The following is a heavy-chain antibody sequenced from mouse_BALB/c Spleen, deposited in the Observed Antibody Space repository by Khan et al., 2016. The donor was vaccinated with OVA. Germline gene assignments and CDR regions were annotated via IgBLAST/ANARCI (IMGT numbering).Heavy chain of an antibody. Sequence: EVELVESGGGLVQPGGSLKLSCAASGFTFSSYAMSWFRQPSAKRLEWFATFISGGNYTYYPDCVKGRFTISRDTSKSPLYLQMSTLTSEDTAMFYCTRPAIATVVGASYWWFNVWGAGTTVTVSS. V-gene: IGHV5-9-3*01. CDR1: GFTFSSYA. CDR2: FISGGNYT. D-gene: IGHD1-1*01. J-gene: IGHJ1*01. CDR3: TRPAIATVVGASYWWFNV.